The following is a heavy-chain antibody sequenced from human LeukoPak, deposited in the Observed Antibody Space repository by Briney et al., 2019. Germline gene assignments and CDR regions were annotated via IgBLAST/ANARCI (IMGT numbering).Heavy chain of an antibody. CDR3: AELGITMIGGV. Sequence: TGGSLRLSCAASGFTFSSDWMIWVRQAPGKGLEWVALISYDGSNEYYADSVKGRFTISRDNAKNSLYLQMNSLRAEDTAVYYCAELGITMIGGVWGKGTTVTISS. V-gene: IGHV3-30*18. CDR1: GFTFSSDW. CDR2: ISYDGSNE. D-gene: IGHD3-10*02. J-gene: IGHJ6*04.